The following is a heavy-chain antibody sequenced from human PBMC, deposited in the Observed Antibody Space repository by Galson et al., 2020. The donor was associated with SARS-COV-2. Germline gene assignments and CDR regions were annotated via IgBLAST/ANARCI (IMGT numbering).Heavy chain of an antibody. D-gene: IGHD3-22*01. CDR2: ISRSTSNI. V-gene: IGHV3-48*02. Sequence: GGSLRLSCAASGFTLSSYSMNWVRQAPGKGLEWVAYISRSTSNIYYGDSVKGRFTISRDNGKNSLCLQMNSLRDEDTAIYYCARDHHDSSGYYYYGMDVWGQGTTVTVSS. CDR1: GFTLSSYS. CDR3: ARDHHDSSGYYYYGMDV. J-gene: IGHJ6*02.